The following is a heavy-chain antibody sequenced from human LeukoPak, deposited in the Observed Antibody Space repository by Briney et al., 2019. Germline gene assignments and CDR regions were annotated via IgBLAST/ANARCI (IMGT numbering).Heavy chain of an antibody. D-gene: IGHD3-3*01. CDR1: GFTFDDYG. V-gene: IGHV3-7*01. J-gene: IGHJ4*02. CDR3: ARLNWNYADY. CDR2: IKEDGSEK. Sequence: GGSLRLPCAASGFTFDDYGMSWVRQAPGKGLEWVANIKEDGSEKDYVDSVKGRFTISRDNGKNSLYLQMNSLRGEDTAVYYCARLNWNYADYWGQGTLVTVST.